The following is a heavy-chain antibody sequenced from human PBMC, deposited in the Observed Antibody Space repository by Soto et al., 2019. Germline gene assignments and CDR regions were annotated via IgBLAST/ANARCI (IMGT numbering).Heavy chain of an antibody. CDR3: ASRPFRGKWNYDSSGYYFTP. V-gene: IGHV4-30-4*01. CDR2: IYYSGST. Sequence: QVQLQESGPGLVKPSQTLSLTCTVSGGSISSGDYYWSWIRQPPGKGLEWIGYIYYSGSTYYNPSLKSRVTISVDTSTNQFSLKLSSVTAADTAVYYCASRPFRGKWNYDSSGYYFTPWGQGTLVTVSS. J-gene: IGHJ5*02. CDR1: GGSISSGDYY. D-gene: IGHD3-22*01.